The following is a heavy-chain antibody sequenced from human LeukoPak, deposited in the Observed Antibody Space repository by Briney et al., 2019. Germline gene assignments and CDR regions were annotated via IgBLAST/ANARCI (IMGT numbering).Heavy chain of an antibody. Sequence: GGSLRLSCAASGFTFSSYGMHWVRQAPGKGLEWVAFIRYDGSNKYYADSVKGRFTISRDNSKNALFLQMTSLRAEDTAIYYCAKNRHWLSVWDAFDIWGQGTMVTVSS. CDR3: AKNRHWLSVWDAFDI. CDR1: GFTFSSYG. V-gene: IGHV3-30*02. D-gene: IGHD3-16*01. CDR2: IRYDGSNK. J-gene: IGHJ3*02.